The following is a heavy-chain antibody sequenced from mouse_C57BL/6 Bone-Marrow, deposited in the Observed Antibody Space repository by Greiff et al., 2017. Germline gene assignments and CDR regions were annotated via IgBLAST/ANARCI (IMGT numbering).Heavy chain of an antibody. J-gene: IGHJ2*01. V-gene: IGHV2-2*01. D-gene: IGHD2-5*01. CDR2: IWSGGST. CDR1: GFSLTGYG. Sequence: VQLQQSGPGLVQPSQSLSITCTVSGFSLTGYGVPWVRQSPGKGLEWLGVIWSGGSTDYNAAFISRLSISKDNSKSQVFFKMNSLQADDTAISYCARNYYSNYDYFDYWGQGTTLTVSS. CDR3: ARNYYSNYDYFDY.